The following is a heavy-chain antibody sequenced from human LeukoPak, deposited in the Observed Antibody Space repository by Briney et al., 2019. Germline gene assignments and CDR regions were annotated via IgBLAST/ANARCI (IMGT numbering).Heavy chain of an antibody. V-gene: IGHV3-9*01. CDR3: AKGSYDFWSGYYYGTDV. CDR1: GFTFDDYA. D-gene: IGHD3-3*01. Sequence: GGSLRLSCAASGFTFDDYAMHWVRQAPGKGLEWVSGISWNSGSIGYADSVKGRFTISRDNAKNSLYLQMNSLRAEDTALYYCAKGSYDFWSGYYYGTDVWGQGTTVTVSS. J-gene: IGHJ6*02. CDR2: ISWNSGSI.